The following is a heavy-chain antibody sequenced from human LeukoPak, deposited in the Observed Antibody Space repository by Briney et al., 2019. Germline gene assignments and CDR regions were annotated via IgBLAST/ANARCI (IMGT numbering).Heavy chain of an antibody. CDR1: GFTFSSYA. CDR2: ISYDGSNK. V-gene: IGHV3-30*04. Sequence: GGSLRLSCAASGFTFSSYAMHWVRQAPGKGLEWVAVISYDGSNKYYADSVNGRFTISRDNSKNTLYLQMNSLRAEDTAVYYCARDTHYYYDSSGYLLLWGQGTLVTVSS. J-gene: IGHJ4*02. D-gene: IGHD3-22*01. CDR3: ARDTHYYYDSSGYLLL.